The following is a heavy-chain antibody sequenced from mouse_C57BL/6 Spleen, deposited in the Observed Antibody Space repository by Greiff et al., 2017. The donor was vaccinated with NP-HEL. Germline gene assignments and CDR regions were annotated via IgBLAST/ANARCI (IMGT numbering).Heavy chain of an antibody. CDR2: INPSTGGT. CDR1: GYSFTGYY. CDR3: ARSYSNYAVGY. D-gene: IGHD2-5*01. J-gene: IGHJ4*01. Sequence: VQLQQSGPELVKPGASVKISCKASGYSFTGYYMNWVKQSPEKSLEWIGEINPSTGGTTYNQKFKAKATLTVDKSSSTAYMQLKSLTSEDSAVYYCARSYSNYAVGYWGQGTSVTVSS. V-gene: IGHV1-42*01.